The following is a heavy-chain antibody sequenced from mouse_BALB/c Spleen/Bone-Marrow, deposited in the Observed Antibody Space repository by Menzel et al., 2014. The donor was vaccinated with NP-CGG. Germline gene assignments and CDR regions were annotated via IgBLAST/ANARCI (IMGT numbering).Heavy chain of an antibody. CDR3: ARALGDGFYYAMDY. V-gene: IGHV1-69*02. Sequence: QVQLQQSGAELVKPGAPVKLSCKASGYTFXSYWMNWVKQRPGRGLEWIGRIDPSDSETHYNQKFKDKATLTVDKSSSTAYIQLSSLTSEDSVVYYCARALGDGFYYAMDYWGQGTSVTVSS. CDR1: GYTFXSYW. CDR2: IDPSDSET. J-gene: IGHJ4*01. D-gene: IGHD2-3*01.